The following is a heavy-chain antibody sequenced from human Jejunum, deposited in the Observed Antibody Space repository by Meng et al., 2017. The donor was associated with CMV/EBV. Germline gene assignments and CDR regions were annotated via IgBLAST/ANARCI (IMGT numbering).Heavy chain of an antibody. V-gene: IGHV1-69*05. Sequence: GGSFENDVINWVRQAPGQGLEWMGGITPFHGSADYAQRFQGRVTISTTQSRSTVYMDLRSLRSGDTAVYYCVREAWTPRSGRLYYFDLWGQGTLVTVSS. J-gene: IGHJ4*02. D-gene: IGHD3/OR15-3a*01. CDR1: GGSFENDV. CDR3: VREAWTPRSGRLYYFDL. CDR2: ITPFHGSA.